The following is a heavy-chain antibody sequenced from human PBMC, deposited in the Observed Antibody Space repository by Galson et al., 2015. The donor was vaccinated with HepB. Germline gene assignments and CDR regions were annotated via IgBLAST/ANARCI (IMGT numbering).Heavy chain of an antibody. V-gene: IGHV1-2*02. CDR1: GYTFTGSY. Sequence: SVKVSCKASGYTFTGSYIHWVRQAPGQGLEWMGWINPNSGDTSYLQKFQGRVTMTRDTSITTAYMELSGLISDDTATYFCARVGRIGIITGKFDFWGQGTLVTVSS. CDR2: INPNSGDT. CDR3: ARVGRIGIITGKFDF. D-gene: IGHD1-14*01. J-gene: IGHJ4*02.